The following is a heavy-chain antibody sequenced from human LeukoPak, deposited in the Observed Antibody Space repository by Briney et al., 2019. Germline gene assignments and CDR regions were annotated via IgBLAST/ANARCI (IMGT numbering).Heavy chain of an antibody. CDR2: IYNSGAT. CDR3: TRGSIAYYYMDV. V-gene: IGHV4-59*02. Sequence: PSETLSLTCTVSGGSVSSYYWSWIRQPPGKGLEWIGSIYNSGATNYNPSLKSRVTISVDTSKNQFSLKLSSVTAADTAVYYCTRGSIAYYYMDVWGKGTTVTISS. J-gene: IGHJ6*03. CDR1: GGSVSSYY. D-gene: IGHD3-22*01.